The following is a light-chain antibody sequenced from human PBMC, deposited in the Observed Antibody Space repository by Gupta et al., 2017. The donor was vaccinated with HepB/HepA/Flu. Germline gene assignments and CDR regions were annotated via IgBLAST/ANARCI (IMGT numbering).Light chain of an antibody. Sequence: DIVMTQSPESLAVSLGERVAINCKSSQSLLYSPNNKDYFAWYQQKPGQPPKLPIYWASTRESGVPDRFSGRGSGTDFTLTSSSLKAEDVAVSYCQKFMTKPITFGRGTRLEMK. V-gene: IGKV4-1*01. CDR1: QSLLYSPNNKDY. CDR3: QKFMTKPIT. J-gene: IGKJ5*01. CDR2: WAS.